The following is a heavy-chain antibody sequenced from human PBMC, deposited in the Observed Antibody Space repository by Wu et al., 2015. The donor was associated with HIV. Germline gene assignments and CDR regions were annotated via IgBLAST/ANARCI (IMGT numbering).Heavy chain of an antibody. Sequence: QVQLVQSGAEVKKPGASVKVSCKVSGYTFNSYGFSWVRQAPGQGLEWLGWISAYNGKTNYAQNLQGRVTMTTDTVTGTVYMGLRSLRSEDTAVYYCARDRHCSGGSCYRIAFDIWGQGTMVTVSP. CDR3: ARDRHCSGGSCYRIAFDI. D-gene: IGHD2-15*01. CDR1: GYTFNSYG. V-gene: IGHV1-18*01. J-gene: IGHJ3*02. CDR2: ISAYNGKT.